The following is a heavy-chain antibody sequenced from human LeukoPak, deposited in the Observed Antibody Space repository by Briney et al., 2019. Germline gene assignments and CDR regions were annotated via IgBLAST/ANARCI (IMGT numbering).Heavy chain of an antibody. D-gene: IGHD5-18*01. V-gene: IGHV4-59*01. CDR3: ARSLGYSYGHFDY. CDR2: IYYSGST. J-gene: IGHJ4*02. CDR1: GGSINTYY. Sequence: PSETLSLTCTVSGGSINTYYWSWIRQPPGKGLEWIGYIYYSGSTNYNPSLKSRVTISVDTSKNQFSLKLSSVTAADTAVYYCARSLGYSYGHFDYWGQGTLVTVSS.